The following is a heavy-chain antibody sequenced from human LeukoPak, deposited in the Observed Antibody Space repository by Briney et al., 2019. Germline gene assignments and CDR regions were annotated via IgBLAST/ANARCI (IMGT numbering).Heavy chain of an antibody. CDR2: ISYDVRSK. V-gene: IGHV3-30*04. Sequence: PGRSLRLSCAASGFTFSSYAMYWVRHGPERGLGWVAVISYDVRSKYSADSVKGRFTISRDNSKNKLYLQMNSLRAEDTAVYYCARDREAYSNPMKDGAFDMWGQGTMVTVPS. CDR3: ARDREAYSNPMKDGAFDM. CDR1: GFTFSSYA. J-gene: IGHJ3*02. D-gene: IGHD4-11*01.